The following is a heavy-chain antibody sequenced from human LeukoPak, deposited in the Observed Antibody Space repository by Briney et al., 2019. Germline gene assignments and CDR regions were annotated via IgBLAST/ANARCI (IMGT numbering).Heavy chain of an antibody. CDR3: ATLQSGIIVVPAAIDY. Sequence: GGSLRLSCAASGFTFSSYAMSWVRQAPGKGLEWVSAISGSGGSTYYADPVKGRFTISRDNCKNTLYLQMNSLRAEDTAVYSCATLQSGIIVVPAAIDYWGKGTLVTVSS. J-gene: IGHJ4*02. D-gene: IGHD2-2*01. V-gene: IGHV3-23*01. CDR1: GFTFSSYA. CDR2: ISGSGGST.